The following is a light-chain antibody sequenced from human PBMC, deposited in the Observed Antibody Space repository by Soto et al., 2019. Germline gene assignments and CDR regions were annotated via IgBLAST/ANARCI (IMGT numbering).Light chain of an antibody. Sequence: QSALTQPASVSGSPGQSITISCTGTNSDVGTYNLVSWYQHHPGKAPKLIIHEDSKRPSGVSYRFSGSKSSNTASLTLSGLQAEYEADYYCCSYAGSSTGVFGGGTKLTVL. CDR2: EDS. CDR1: NSDVGTYNL. CDR3: CSYAGSSTGV. J-gene: IGLJ3*02. V-gene: IGLV2-23*01.